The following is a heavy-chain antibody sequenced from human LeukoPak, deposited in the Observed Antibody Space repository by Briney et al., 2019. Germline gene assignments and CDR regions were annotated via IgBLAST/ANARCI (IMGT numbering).Heavy chain of an antibody. CDR2: ISYDGSNK. V-gene: IGHV3-30*18. D-gene: IGHD3-22*01. CDR3: AKEGYYYDSSGPSRYFDY. CDR1: GFTFSSYG. J-gene: IGHJ4*02. Sequence: PGGSLRLSCAASGFTFSSYGMHGVRQAPGKGVEGVAVISYDGSNKYHADSVKGRFTISRNNSKNTLYLQMNSLRAEDTAVYYCAKEGYYYDSSGPSRYFDYWGQRTLVTVSS.